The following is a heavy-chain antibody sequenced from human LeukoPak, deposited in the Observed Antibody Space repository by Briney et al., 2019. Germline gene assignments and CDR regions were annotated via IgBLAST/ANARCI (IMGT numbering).Heavy chain of an antibody. Sequence: SETLSLTCTVSGASITVGDYYWNWIRQPPGKGWEWFGYIYYSGSTYYSPSLKSRITISVDMSKNLFSLKLSSVTAADTAVYYCARHRNYFDSSGYFYRDAFDIWGQGTVVTVSS. CDR3: ARHRNYFDSSGYFYRDAFDI. CDR1: GASITVGDYY. D-gene: IGHD3-22*01. V-gene: IGHV4-30-4*01. J-gene: IGHJ3*02. CDR2: IYYSGST.